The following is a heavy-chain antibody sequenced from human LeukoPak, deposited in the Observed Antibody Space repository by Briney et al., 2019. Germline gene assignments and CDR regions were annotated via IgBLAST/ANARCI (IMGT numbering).Heavy chain of an antibody. Sequence: GGSLRLSCAASGFTFSSYAMSWVRQAPEKGLEWVSSTSGSGGSKWFADSVKGRFTISRDNSENTLYLQMNRLRAEDTALYYCAKESSVAGAGLLDYWGQGTLVTVSS. D-gene: IGHD6-19*01. CDR2: TSGSGGSK. J-gene: IGHJ4*02. CDR1: GFTFSSYA. V-gene: IGHV3-23*01. CDR3: AKESSVAGAGLLDY.